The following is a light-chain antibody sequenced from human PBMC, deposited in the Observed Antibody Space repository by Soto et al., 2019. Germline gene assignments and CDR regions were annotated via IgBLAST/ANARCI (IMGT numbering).Light chain of an antibody. J-gene: IGKJ5*01. CDR2: GTS. CDR1: QSISTF. V-gene: IGKV1-39*01. Sequence: IQMTQSPSSLSASVGDSVTVTCRASQSISTFLNWYQHIPGQAPTLLIYGTSNLQSGVPSRFSGSGSGTDFTLTISSLQPEDSATHYCQQSYTAPITFGQGTRLEI. CDR3: QQSYTAPIT.